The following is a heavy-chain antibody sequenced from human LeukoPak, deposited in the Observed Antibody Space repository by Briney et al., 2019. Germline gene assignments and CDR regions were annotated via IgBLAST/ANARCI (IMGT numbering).Heavy chain of an antibody. CDR2: ISWDGGST. Sequence: RSGGSLRLPCAASGFTFDDYTMHWVRQAPGKGLEWVSLISWDGGSTYYADSVMGRFTISRDNSKNSLYLQMNSLRTEDTALYYCAKDINRGYSIYYYGMDVWGQGTTVTVSS. D-gene: IGHD5-18*01. CDR3: AKDINRGYSIYYYGMDV. J-gene: IGHJ6*02. CDR1: GFTFDDYT. V-gene: IGHV3-43*01.